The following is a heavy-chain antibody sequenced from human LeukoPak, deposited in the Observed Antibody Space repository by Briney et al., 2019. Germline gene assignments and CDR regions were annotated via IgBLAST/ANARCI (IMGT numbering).Heavy chain of an antibody. CDR3: ARIRCSGGSCYFGDY. Sequence: ASVKVSCKASDYTFTSYGISWVRQAPGQGLEWMGWISAYNGNTNYAQKLQGRVTMTTDTSTSTAYMELRSLRSDDTAVYYCARIRCSGGSCYFGDYWGQGTLVTVSS. D-gene: IGHD2-15*01. V-gene: IGHV1-18*01. CDR1: DYTFTSYG. CDR2: ISAYNGNT. J-gene: IGHJ4*02.